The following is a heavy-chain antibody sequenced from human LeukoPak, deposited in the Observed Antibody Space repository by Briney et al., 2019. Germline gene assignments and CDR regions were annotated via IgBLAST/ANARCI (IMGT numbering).Heavy chain of an antibody. J-gene: IGHJ2*01. CDR1: GGSFIGYY. V-gene: IGHV4-34*01. Sequence: SETLSLTCAVYGGSFIGYYWRWMRQTPGKGLEWIGEINHSGSTYYNPSLKSRVTISVDTSKNQFSLKLSSVTAADTAVYYCARLTSSWYQDWYFDLWGRGTLVTVSS. CDR2: INHSGST. D-gene: IGHD6-13*01. CDR3: ARLTSSWYQDWYFDL.